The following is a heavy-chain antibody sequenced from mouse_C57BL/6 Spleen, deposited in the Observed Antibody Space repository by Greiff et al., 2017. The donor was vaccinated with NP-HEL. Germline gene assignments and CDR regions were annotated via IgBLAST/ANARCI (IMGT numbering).Heavy chain of an antibody. J-gene: IGHJ4*01. Sequence: VQLQQPGAELVMPGASVKLSCKASGYTFTSYWMHWVKQRPGQGLEWIGEIDPSDSYTNYNQKFKGKSTLTVDKSSSTAYMQLSSLTSEDSAVYYCARGGVYDYVAMDYWGQGTSVTVSS. CDR3: ARGGVYDYVAMDY. CDR1: GYTFTSYW. CDR2: IDPSDSYT. D-gene: IGHD2-4*01. V-gene: IGHV1-69*01.